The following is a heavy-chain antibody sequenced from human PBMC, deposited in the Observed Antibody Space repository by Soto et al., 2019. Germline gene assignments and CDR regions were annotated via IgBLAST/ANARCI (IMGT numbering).Heavy chain of an antibody. Sequence: QVQLVQSGAEVKKPGASVKVSCKASGYTFTGYYMHWVRQAPGQGLEWMGWINPNSGGTNYAQKFQGWVTMTRATSISTAYMELSRLRSDDTAVYYCARDKGRQWPPNWFDPWGQGTLVTVSS. CDR1: GYTFTGYY. V-gene: IGHV1-2*04. CDR2: INPNSGGT. CDR3: ARDKGRQWPPNWFDP. D-gene: IGHD6-19*01. J-gene: IGHJ5*02.